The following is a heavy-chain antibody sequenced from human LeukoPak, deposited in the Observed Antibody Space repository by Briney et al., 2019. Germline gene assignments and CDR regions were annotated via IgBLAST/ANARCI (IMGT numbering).Heavy chain of an antibody. CDR3: ARAGGVVGAAPGSGDFDL. Sequence: ASESLSLTCTVSGGSVSSGSYDWSWIRQPAGKGLEWIVRIYTSASTNYNPSLKRRFTITVDTSKTQFSLNLSSVTAADTAVYYCARAGGVVGAAPGSGDFDLWGQGTLVTVSS. CDR2: IYTSAST. D-gene: IGHD1-26*01. J-gene: IGHJ4*02. V-gene: IGHV4-61*02. CDR1: GGSVSSGSYD.